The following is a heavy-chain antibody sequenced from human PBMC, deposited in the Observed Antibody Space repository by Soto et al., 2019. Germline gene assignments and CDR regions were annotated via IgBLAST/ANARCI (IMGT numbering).Heavy chain of an antibody. Sequence: SVKVSCKASGGTFSSYAISWVRQAPGQGLEWMGGIIPIFGTANYAQKFQGRVTITADESTSTAYMELSSLRSEDTAVYYCARGKGYCSSTSCQGLMDVWGQGTTVTVSS. D-gene: IGHD2-2*01. V-gene: IGHV1-69*13. J-gene: IGHJ6*02. CDR1: GGTFSSYA. CDR3: ARGKGYCSSTSCQGLMDV. CDR2: IIPIFGTA.